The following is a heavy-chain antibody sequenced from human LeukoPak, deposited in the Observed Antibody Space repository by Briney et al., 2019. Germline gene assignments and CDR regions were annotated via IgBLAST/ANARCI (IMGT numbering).Heavy chain of an antibody. CDR2: ISDSGST. D-gene: IGHD3-22*01. V-gene: IGHV4-59*01. J-gene: IGHJ4*02. CDR3: AREAVGYYDSSGYYF. CDR1: GGSISRYY. Sequence: PSETLSLTCTVSGGSISRYYWSWIRQPPGKGLEWIGYISDSGSTNYNPSLGSRITISIDASKNQFSLMLPSVTAADTAVYYCAREAVGYYDSSGYYFWSQGTLVTVSS.